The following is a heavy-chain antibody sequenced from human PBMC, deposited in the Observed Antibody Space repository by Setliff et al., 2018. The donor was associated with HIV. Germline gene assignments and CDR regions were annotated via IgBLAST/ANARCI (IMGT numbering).Heavy chain of an antibody. CDR2: ISPDNANT. CDR3: ARQLSNSLDH. V-gene: IGHV1-2*02. Sequence: GASVKVSCKSSGYTFTDYFMHWVRQAPGQGLEWMGWISPDNANTRISQKFRGSVTMTRDRSINTAYMELSGLTSDDTAVYFCARQLSNSLDHWGQRTPVTVSS. D-gene: IGHD1-1*01. J-gene: IGHJ4*02. CDR1: GYTFTDYF.